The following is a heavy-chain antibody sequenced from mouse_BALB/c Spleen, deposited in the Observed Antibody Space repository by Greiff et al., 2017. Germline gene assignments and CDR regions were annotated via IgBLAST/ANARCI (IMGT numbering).Heavy chain of an antibody. D-gene: IGHD2-4*01. J-gene: IGHJ3*01. Sequence: EVKVVESGGGLVQPGGSRKLSCAASGFTFSSFGMHWVRQAPEKGLEWVAYISSGSSTIYYADTVKGRFTISRDNPKNTLFLQMTSLRSEDTAMYYCARSTMITTESFAYWGQGTLVTVSA. CDR3: ARSTMITTESFAY. CDR1: GFTFSSFG. CDR2: ISSGSSTI. V-gene: IGHV5-17*02.